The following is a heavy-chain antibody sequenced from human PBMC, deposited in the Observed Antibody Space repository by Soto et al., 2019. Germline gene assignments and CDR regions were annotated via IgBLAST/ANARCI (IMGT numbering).Heavy chain of an antibody. CDR2: IIPIFGTA. CDR1: GGTFSSYA. V-gene: IGHV1-69*13. J-gene: IGHJ6*04. Sequence: SVKVSCKASGGTFSSYAISWVRQAPGQGLEWMGGIIPIFGTANYAQKFQGRVTITADESTSTAYMELSGLRSEDTAVYYCATPADFSKRLIIWGGYYTGNYYYGMDVGGKGPRVTFPS. D-gene: IGHD3-3*01. CDR3: ATPADFSKRLIIWGGYYTGNYYYGMDV.